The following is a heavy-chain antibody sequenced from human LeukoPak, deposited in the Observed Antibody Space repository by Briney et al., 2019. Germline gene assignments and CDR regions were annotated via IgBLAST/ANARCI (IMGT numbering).Heavy chain of an antibody. V-gene: IGHV1-69*04. CDR2: IIPILGIA. CDR1: GGTFSSYA. CDR3: ASVLSGIAVAGSFDP. J-gene: IGHJ5*02. Sequence: GASVKVSCKASGGTFSSYAISWVRQAPGQGLEWMGRIIPILGIANYAQKFQGRVTITADKSTSTAYMELSSLRSEDTAVCYCASVLSGIAVAGSFDPWGQGTLVTVSS. D-gene: IGHD6-19*01.